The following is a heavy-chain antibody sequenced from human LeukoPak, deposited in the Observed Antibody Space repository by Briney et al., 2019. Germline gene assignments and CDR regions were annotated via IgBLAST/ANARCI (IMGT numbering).Heavy chain of an antibody. D-gene: IGHD1-26*01. CDR1: GFTFSDYY. CDR2: IWYDGSNK. Sequence: GGSLRLSCAASGFTFSDYYMSWIRRAPGKGLEWVAVIWYDGSNKYYADSVKGRFTISRDNAKNTLFLQMNSLRAEDTAVYYCARDGSLPDYWGEGTPVTVSS. CDR3: ARDGSLPDY. J-gene: IGHJ4*02. V-gene: IGHV3-33*08.